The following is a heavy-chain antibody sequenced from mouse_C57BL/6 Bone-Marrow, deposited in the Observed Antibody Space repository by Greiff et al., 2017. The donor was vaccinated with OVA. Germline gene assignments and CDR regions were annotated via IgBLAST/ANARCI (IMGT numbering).Heavy chain of an antibody. CDR2: IDPSDSDT. J-gene: IGHJ2*01. Sequence: VQLQQPGAELVRPGSSVKLSCKASGYTFTSYWMHWVQQRPIQGLEWIGNIDPSDSDTHYNQKFKDKATLTVDKSSSTAYMQLSSLTSEDSAVYYCARSTVYFDYWGQGTTLTVSA. V-gene: IGHV1-52*01. D-gene: IGHD1-1*01. CDR3: ARSTVYFDY. CDR1: GYTFTSYW.